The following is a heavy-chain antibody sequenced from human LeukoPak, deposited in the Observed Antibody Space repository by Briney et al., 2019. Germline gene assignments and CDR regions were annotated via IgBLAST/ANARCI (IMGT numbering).Heavy chain of an antibody. CDR2: ISPSSGGT. D-gene: IGHD3-3*01. CDR3: ARLTYYDFWSGYNYAFDI. CDR1: GYTFTGYY. Sequence: GASVRVSCKASGYTFTGYYMHWVRQAPGQGLEWMGWISPSSGGTNYAQKFQGRVTMTRDTSISTAYMELSRLRSDDTAVYYCARLTYYDFWSGYNYAFDIWGQGTMVTVSS. V-gene: IGHV1-2*02. J-gene: IGHJ3*02.